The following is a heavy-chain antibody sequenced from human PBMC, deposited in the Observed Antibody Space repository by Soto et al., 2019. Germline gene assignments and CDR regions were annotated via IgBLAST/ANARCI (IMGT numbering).Heavy chain of an antibody. CDR1: CCSIRRGGYP. J-gene: IGHJ4*02. D-gene: IGHD6-19*01. V-gene: IGHV4-30-2*01. CDR2: IYHSGST. CDR3: ARAGGLGAVAVDF. Sequence: SETPSLTCPVPCCSIRRGGYPRSWVPQPPGKGLGWIGYIYHSGSTYYNPSLRSRVTISVDRSKNQFSLKLSSVTAADTAVYYCARAGGLGAVAVDFWGQGTLVTVSS.